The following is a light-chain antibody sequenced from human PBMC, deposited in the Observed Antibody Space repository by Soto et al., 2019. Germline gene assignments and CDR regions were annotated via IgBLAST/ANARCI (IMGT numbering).Light chain of an antibody. J-gene: IGKJ2*01. CDR2: GAS. CDR1: QSIGTY. Sequence: DIQMTQSPSSLPASVGDRISITCRASQSIGTYLSWYQQKPGKAHKLLIYGASNLQSGVQSRFSGSGSETGFTLTIRSLQPEDFATYYCQQSYSAPRTFGQGTKVDIK. CDR3: QQSYSAPRT. V-gene: IGKV1-39*01.